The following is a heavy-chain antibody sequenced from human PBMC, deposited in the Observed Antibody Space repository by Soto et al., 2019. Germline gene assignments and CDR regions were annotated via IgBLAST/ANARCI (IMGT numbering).Heavy chain of an antibody. V-gene: IGHV4-59*01. D-gene: IGHD6-13*01. Sequence: TSETLSLTCTVSGGSISSYYWSWIRQPPGKGLEWIGYISYSGSPNYNPSLKSRVTISVDTSKNQFSLKLSSVTAADTAVYYCARIAAAGYWFDPWGQGTLVTVSS. CDR2: ISYSGSP. CDR3: ARIAAAGYWFDP. J-gene: IGHJ5*02. CDR1: GGSISSYY.